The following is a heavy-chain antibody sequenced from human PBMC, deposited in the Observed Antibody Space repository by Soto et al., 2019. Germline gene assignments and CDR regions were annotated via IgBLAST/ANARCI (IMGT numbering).Heavy chain of an antibody. CDR1: GYTFTSYA. D-gene: IGHD2-21*01. CDR2: ISAYNGNT. CDR3: ARDLIRMDI. V-gene: IGHV1-18*01. Sequence: QVQLVQSGAEVKKPGASVKVSCKASGYTFTSYAISWVRQAPGQGLEWMGWISAYNGNTNYAQKLQGRVTMTTDTATSTASTELKSLGSDVDAVHARARDLIRMDIRRQGTMVTLSS. J-gene: IGHJ3*02.